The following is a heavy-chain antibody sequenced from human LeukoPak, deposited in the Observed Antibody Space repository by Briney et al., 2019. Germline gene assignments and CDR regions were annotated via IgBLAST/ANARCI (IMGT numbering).Heavy chain of an antibody. Sequence: GGSLRLSCAASGFTFSSYAMHWVRQAPGKGLEWVAVISYDGSNKYYADSVKGRFTISRDNSKNTLYLQMNSLRAEDTAVYYCARDGAPNYYDSSGDRPLPIDYWGQGILVTVSS. V-gene: IGHV3-30-3*01. J-gene: IGHJ4*02. CDR1: GFTFSSYA. CDR3: ARDGAPNYYDSSGDRPLPIDY. CDR2: ISYDGSNK. D-gene: IGHD3-22*01.